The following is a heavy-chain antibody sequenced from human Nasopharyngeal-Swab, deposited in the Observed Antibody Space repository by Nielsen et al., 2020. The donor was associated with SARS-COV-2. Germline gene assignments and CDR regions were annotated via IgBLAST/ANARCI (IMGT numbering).Heavy chain of an antibody. D-gene: IGHD6-25*01. J-gene: IGHJ4*02. Sequence: GSLRLSCAVYGGSLSDYHWSWIRQPPGKGLEWIGEMKPSGITNYNPSLKSRVAISIDTSKNQFFLNLRSVTAADTAVYYCAGHPADFDYWGQGTLVTVSS. CDR1: GGSLSDYH. V-gene: IGHV4-34*01. CDR3: AGHPADFDY. CDR2: MKPSGIT.